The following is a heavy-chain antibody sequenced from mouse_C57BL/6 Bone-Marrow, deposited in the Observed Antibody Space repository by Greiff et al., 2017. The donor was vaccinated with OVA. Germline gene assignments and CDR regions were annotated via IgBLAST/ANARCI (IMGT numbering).Heavy chain of an antibody. CDR3: ARDEGISTRGDYYAMDY. Sequence: EVKLVESGGGLVKPGGSLKLSCAASGFTFSSYAMSWVRQTPEKRLEWVATISDGGSYTYYPDNVKGRFTISRDNAKNHLYLQMSHLKSEDTAMYYCARDEGISTRGDYYAMDYWGQGTSVTVTS. CDR1: GFTFSSYA. J-gene: IGHJ4*01. CDR2: ISDGGSYT. D-gene: IGHD1-1*01. V-gene: IGHV5-4*01.